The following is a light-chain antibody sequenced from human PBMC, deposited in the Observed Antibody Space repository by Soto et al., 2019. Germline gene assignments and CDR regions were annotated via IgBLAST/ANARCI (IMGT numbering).Light chain of an antibody. Sequence: ESLLTQSPATLSLSPGERATLSCRASQSVRSSLAWYQQKPGQAPRLLIYDASTRATGIPGRFSGSGSGTDFTLTISNLEPEDFAVYYCHQRSSWPWTFGQGAKVEIK. CDR3: HQRSSWPWT. CDR1: QSVRSS. CDR2: DAS. V-gene: IGKV3-11*01. J-gene: IGKJ1*01.